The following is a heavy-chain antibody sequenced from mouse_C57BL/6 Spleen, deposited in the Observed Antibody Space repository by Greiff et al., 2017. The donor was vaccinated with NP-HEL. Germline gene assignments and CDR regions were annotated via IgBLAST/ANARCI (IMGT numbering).Heavy chain of an antibody. CDR2: IWSGGST. CDR1: GFSLTSYG. V-gene: IGHV2-4*01. CDR3: AIYDYDRDYAMDY. Sequence: VQLQESGPGLVQPSQSLSITCTVSGFSLTSYGVHWVRQPPGKGLEWLGVIWSGGSTDYNAAFISRLSISKDNSKSQVFFKMNSLQADDTAIYYCAIYDYDRDYAMDYWGQGTSVTVSS. D-gene: IGHD2-4*01. J-gene: IGHJ4*01.